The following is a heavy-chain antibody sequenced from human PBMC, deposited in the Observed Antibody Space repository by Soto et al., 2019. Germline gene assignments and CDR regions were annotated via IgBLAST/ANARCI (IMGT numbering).Heavy chain of an antibody. CDR1: GYTFTSYA. V-gene: IGHV1-3*01. CDR2: INAGNGNT. Sequence: ASVKVSCKASGYTFTSYAIHWVRQAPGQRLGWMGWINAGNGNTKYSQKFQGRVTITRDTSASTAYMELSSLRSEDTAVYYCAAEPWIAVAGSGAFDIWGQGTMVTVSS. D-gene: IGHD6-19*01. J-gene: IGHJ3*02. CDR3: AAEPWIAVAGSGAFDI.